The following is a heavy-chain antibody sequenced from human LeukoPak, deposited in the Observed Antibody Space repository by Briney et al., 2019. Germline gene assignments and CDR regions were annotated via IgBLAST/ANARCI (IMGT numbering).Heavy chain of an antibody. CDR1: GRSISSGGYS. J-gene: IGHJ5*02. CDR2: IYHSRST. Sequence: SQTLSLTCAVSGRSISSGGYSWSWIRQPPGKGLEWIGYIYHSRSTYYNPSPKSRVTIQVDRSKNQFHLKLSSETAADTAVYYCARDRYCGNSNWFDPWGQGTLVTVSS. V-gene: IGHV4-30-2*01. D-gene: IGHD4-23*01. CDR3: ARDRYCGNSNWFDP.